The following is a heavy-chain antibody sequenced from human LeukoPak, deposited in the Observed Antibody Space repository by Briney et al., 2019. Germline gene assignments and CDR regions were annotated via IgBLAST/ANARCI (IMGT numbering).Heavy chain of an antibody. CDR2: IRYDGSNK. CDR1: GFTFSSYG. D-gene: IGHD3-22*01. V-gene: IGHV3-30*02. J-gene: IGHJ4*02. CDR3: AKEVGYDCSGYLSY. Sequence: GGSLRLSCAASGFTFSSYGMHWVRQAPGKGLEWVAFIRYDGSNKYYADSVKGRFTISRDNSKNTLYLQMNSLRAEDTAVYYCAKEVGYDCSGYLSYWGQGTLVTVSS.